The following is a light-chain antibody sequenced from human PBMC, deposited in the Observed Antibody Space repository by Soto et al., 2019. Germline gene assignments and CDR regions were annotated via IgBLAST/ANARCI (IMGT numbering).Light chain of an antibody. CDR1: QSVYNS. J-gene: IGKJ1*01. CDR3: QQRGNWPPWT. CDR2: DAS. V-gene: IGKV3-11*01. Sequence: EIVLTQSPATLSLAPGERATLSCRASQSVYNSLAWFQQKPGQAPRLLIYDASNRATGIPARFSGSGSGTDFTLTISSLEPEDFAIYYCQQRGNWPPWTFGQGTKVEIK.